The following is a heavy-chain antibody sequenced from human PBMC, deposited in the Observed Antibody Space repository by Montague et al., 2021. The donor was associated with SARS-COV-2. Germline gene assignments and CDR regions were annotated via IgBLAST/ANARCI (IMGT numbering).Heavy chain of an antibody. CDR1: GGSIRSYY. CDR2: IYFTGAT. D-gene: IGHD3-3*01. V-gene: IGHV4-59*07. Sequence: SDTLSLTCSFSGGSIRSYYWGWIRLPPGKALEWLGYIYFTGATTNNPSLKSRVIISVDTSRSQFFLRLTSVTAADTAVYFCARFWSGYVDKWGQGTLVTVSS. J-gene: IGHJ4*02. CDR3: ARFWSGYVDK.